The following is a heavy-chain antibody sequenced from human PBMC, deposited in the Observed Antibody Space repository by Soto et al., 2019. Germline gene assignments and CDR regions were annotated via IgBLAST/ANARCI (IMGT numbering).Heavy chain of an antibody. CDR2: IVVGSGNT. CDR1: GFTFTSSA. J-gene: IGHJ6*02. CDR3: AAGVRENYGMDV. Sequence: RASVKVFCKASGFTFTSSAVQWVRQARGQRLEWIGWIVVGSGNTNYAQKFQERVTITRDMSTSTAYMELSSLRSEDTAVYYCAAGVRENYGMDVWGQGTTVTVSS. V-gene: IGHV1-58*01.